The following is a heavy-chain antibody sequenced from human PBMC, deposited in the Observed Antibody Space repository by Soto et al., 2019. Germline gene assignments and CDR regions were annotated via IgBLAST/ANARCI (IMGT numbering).Heavy chain of an antibody. CDR1: DGSIYSSDYY. V-gene: IGHV4-30-4*01. Sequence: SETLSLTXTVSDGSIYSSDYYWTRIRQPPGKRLERIGFISYSGSTYSSPSLRRRATMSLDASKKQFSLRLTSMTAADTAVYYCAGDRRRLWFLEVQPHYGMDVWGQGTTVTVSS. CDR2: ISYSGST. CDR3: AGDRRRLWFLEVQPHYGMDV. J-gene: IGHJ6*02. D-gene: IGHD3-10*01.